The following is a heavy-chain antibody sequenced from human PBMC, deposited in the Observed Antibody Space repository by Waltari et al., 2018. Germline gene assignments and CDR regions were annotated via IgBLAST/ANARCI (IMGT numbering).Heavy chain of an antibody. CDR2: FDPEVGET. CDR1: GYTLTELS. D-gene: IGHD1-7*01. Sequence: QVQLVQSGAEVKKPGASVKVSCKVSGYTLTELSMHWVRPAPGKGLEWRGGFDPEVGETTYDQKCQGRGTMTKDTTTDTAYMELGSLRSEDTGVYYGATRTNWNYFNVWFDPWGQGTLVTVSS. J-gene: IGHJ5*02. V-gene: IGHV1-24*01. CDR3: ATRTNWNYFNVWFDP.